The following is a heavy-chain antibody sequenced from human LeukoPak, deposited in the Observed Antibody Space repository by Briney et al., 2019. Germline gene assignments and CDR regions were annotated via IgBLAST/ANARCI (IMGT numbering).Heavy chain of an antibody. CDR2: IYYSGST. V-gene: IGHV4-59*08. CDR3: ARGLDSSSSPAFDY. Sequence: SETLSLTCAVSGVSISSYYWSWIRPPPGKGLEWIGYIYYSGSTNYNPSLKSRVTISVDTSKNQFSLKLSSVTAADTAVYYCARGLDSSSSPAFDYWGQGTLVTVSS. J-gene: IGHJ4*02. CDR1: GVSISSYY. D-gene: IGHD6-13*01.